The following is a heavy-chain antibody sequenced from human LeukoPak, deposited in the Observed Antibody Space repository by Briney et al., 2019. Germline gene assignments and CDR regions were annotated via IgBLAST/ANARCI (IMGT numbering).Heavy chain of an antibody. CDR2: IFPRDSHT. Sequence: GESLKISCKASGYTFANVRIGWVRQIPGKGLEWMGIIFPRDSHTRYSPSFQAQVSISADKSIDTAYLQWSSLKASDTAMYYCARHGPPTASLCSFDIWGQGTMVTVSS. D-gene: IGHD4-17*01. V-gene: IGHV5-51*01. CDR3: ARHGPPTASLCSFDI. J-gene: IGHJ3*02. CDR1: GYTFANVR.